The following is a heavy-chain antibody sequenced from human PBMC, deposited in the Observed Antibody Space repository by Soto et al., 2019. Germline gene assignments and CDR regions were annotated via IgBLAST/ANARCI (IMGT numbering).Heavy chain of an antibody. V-gene: IGHV3-7*01. CDR1: GFTFSSYL. Sequence: GGSLRLSCAASGFTFSSYLMSWVRQAPGKGLEWVANIKQDGSEKYYVDSVKGRFTISRDNAKNSLYLRMNSLRAEDTAVYYCARDRKVRYYYYYMDVWGKGTTVTSP. CDR2: IKQDGSEK. J-gene: IGHJ6*03. CDR3: ARDRKVRYYYYYMDV. D-gene: IGHD1-1*01.